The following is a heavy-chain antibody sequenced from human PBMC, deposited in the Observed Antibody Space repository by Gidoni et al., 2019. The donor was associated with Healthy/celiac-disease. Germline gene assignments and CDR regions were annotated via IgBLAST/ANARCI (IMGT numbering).Heavy chain of an antibody. J-gene: IGHJ4*02. V-gene: IGHV1-69*01. Sequence: QVQLVQSGAEVKTPGSSVKVSCEASGGTFSSYAISWVRQAPGQGLEWMGGIIPIFGTANYAQKFQGRVTITADESTSTAYMELSSLRSEDTAVYYCARRIAARYYFDYWGQGTLVTVSS. CDR1: GGTFSSYA. D-gene: IGHD6-6*01. CDR3: ARRIAARYYFDY. CDR2: IIPIFGTA.